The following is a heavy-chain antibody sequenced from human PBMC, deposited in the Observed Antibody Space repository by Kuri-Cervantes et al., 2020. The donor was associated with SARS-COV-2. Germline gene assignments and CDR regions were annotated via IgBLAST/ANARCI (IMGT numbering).Heavy chain of an antibody. Sequence: GESLKISCAASGFTFSSYAMHWVRQAPGKGLEWVAVISYDGSNKYYADSVKGRFTIPRDNSKNTLYLQMNSLRAEDTAVYYCARDHDITMVQGVYFDYWGQGTLVTVSS. J-gene: IGHJ4*02. CDR1: GFTFSSYA. CDR2: ISYDGSNK. V-gene: IGHV3-30-3*01. D-gene: IGHD3-10*01. CDR3: ARDHDITMVQGVYFDY.